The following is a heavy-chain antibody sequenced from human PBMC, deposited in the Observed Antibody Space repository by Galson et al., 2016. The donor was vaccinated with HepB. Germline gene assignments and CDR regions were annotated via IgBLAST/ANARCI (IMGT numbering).Heavy chain of an antibody. CDR1: GFTLSDYW. D-gene: IGHD5-12*01. CDR3: ARNPHRDKVPTQGCYFDY. J-gene: IGHJ4*02. V-gene: IGHV3-7*03. CDR2: INQHGSAQ. Sequence: SLRLSCAASGFTLSDYWMSWVRQAPGKGLEWVANINQHGSAQYYVDSVKGRFTISRDAAKNSLFLEMNSLRAEGTAVYYCARNPHRDKVPTQGCYFDYWGQGTLVAVSS.